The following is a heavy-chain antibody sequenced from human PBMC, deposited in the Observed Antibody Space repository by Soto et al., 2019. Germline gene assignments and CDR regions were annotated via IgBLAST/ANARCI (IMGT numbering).Heavy chain of an antibody. CDR2: IIPILGIA. CDR3: ARDEGGYYFDY. CDR1: GGTFSSYT. J-gene: IGHJ4*02. Sequence: QVQLVQSGAEVKKPGSSVKVSCKASGGTFSSYTISWVRQAPGQGLEWMGRIIPILGIANYAQKFQGRVTITADKSTSTAYMELSSLRSEDTAVYYCARDEGGYYFDYWGLGTLVTVSS. V-gene: IGHV1-69*08.